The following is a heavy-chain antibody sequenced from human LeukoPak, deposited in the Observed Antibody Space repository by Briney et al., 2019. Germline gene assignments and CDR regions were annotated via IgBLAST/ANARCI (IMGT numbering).Heavy chain of an antibody. D-gene: IGHD6-19*01. CDR3: AKDIGSGFHYFDY. CDR1: GFTFSSYG. Sequence: GGPLRLSCAASGFTFSSYGMHWVRQAPGKGLEWVSYISSSGSTIYYADSVKGRFTISRDNAKNSLYLQMNSLRAEDTALYYCAKDIGSGFHYFDYWGQGTLVTVSS. V-gene: IGHV3-48*04. J-gene: IGHJ4*02. CDR2: ISSSGSTI.